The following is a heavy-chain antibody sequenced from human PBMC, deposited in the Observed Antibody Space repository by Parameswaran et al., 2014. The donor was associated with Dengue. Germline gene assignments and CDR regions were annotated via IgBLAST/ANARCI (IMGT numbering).Heavy chain of an antibody. Sequence: WVRQAPGQGLEWMGRIIPILGIANYAQKFQGRVTITADKSTSTAYMELSSLRSEDTAVYYCARAAVVVVAATHDYYYYGMDVWGQGTTVTVSS. CDR2: IIPILGIA. D-gene: IGHD2-15*01. CDR3: ARAAVVVVAATHDYYYYGMDV. V-gene: IGHV1-69*04. J-gene: IGHJ6*02.